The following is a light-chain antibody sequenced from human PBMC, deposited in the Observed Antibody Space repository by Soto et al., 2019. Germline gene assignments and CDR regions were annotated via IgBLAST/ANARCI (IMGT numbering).Light chain of an antibody. CDR1: TSDVGSYSL. J-gene: IGLJ1*01. Sequence: QSALTQPASVSGSPGQSITISCTGTTSDVGSYSLVSWYQQHPGKAPKLMIYEGTKRPSGVSNRFSGSKSGNTASLTISGLQAEDEADYYCCSYAGGATYVFGTGTKLTVL. CDR3: CSYAGGATYV. CDR2: EGT. V-gene: IGLV2-23*01.